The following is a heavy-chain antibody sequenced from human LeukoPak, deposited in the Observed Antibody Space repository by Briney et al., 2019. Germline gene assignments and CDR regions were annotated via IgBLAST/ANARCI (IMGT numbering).Heavy chain of an antibody. D-gene: IGHD2-21*01. CDR1: GGSISSSSYY. CDR3: ASGDPQGLDY. CDR2: IYYSGST. J-gene: IGHJ4*02. Sequence: SETLSLTCTVSGGSISSSSYYWGWIRQPPGKGPEWIGSIYYSGSTNYNPSLKSRVTISLDTSKNQFSLKLTSVTAADTAVYYCASGDPQGLDYWGQGTLVTVSS. V-gene: IGHV4-39*07.